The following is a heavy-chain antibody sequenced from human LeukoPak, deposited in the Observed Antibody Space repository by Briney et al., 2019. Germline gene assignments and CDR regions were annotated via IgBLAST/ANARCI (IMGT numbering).Heavy chain of an antibody. J-gene: IGHJ4*02. V-gene: IGHV3-53*01. D-gene: IGHD3-16*01. Sequence: SGGSLRLSCAASGFIVSSYYMSWVRQAPGKGLEWVSIIYNDGRTYYVDSVKGRFTISRDNSKNTVYLQMNSPRVEDTAVYYCARGSTRGGDSDYWGQGTLVTVSS. CDR1: GFIVSSYY. CDR3: ARGSTRGGDSDY. CDR2: IYNDGRT.